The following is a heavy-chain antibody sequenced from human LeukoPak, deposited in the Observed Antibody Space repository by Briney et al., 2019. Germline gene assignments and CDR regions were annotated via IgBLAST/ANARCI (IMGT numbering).Heavy chain of an antibody. Sequence: PGRSLRLSCAASGITFSSYAMHWVRQAPGKGLEWVAVISYDGSNKYYADSVKGRFTISRDNAKNSLYLQMNSLRTEDTALYYCAKDKKSWLYFFDYWGQGTLVTVSS. J-gene: IGHJ4*02. D-gene: IGHD6-13*01. CDR3: AKDKKSWLYFFDY. CDR2: ISYDGSNK. CDR1: GITFSSYA. V-gene: IGHV3-30*04.